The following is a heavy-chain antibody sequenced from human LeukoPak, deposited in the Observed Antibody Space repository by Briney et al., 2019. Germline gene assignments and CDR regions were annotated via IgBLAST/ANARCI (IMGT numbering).Heavy chain of an antibody. Sequence: GESLKISCKGSGYSFTSYWIGWVRHMPGKGLEWMGIIYPGDSDTRYSTSFQGQVTISADKSISTAYLQWSSLKASDTAMYYCASLYDSSGYYWGDYWGQGTLVTVSS. CDR1: GYSFTSYW. J-gene: IGHJ4*02. D-gene: IGHD3-22*01. CDR2: IYPGDSDT. CDR3: ASLYDSSGYYWGDY. V-gene: IGHV5-51*01.